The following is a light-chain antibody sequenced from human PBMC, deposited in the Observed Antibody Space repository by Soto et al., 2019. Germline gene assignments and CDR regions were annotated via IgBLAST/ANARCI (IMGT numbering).Light chain of an antibody. CDR3: KQHNRWPPIT. Sequence: ESVLTQSPATLSLSPGERATLSCRASPSVSNSLAWYQHKPGQAPRLLIYDAFNRATGVPTRFSGGGSGTAFTLTITSPEPEDFAVYYCKQHNRWPPITFGGGTRVEIK. J-gene: IGKJ4*01. V-gene: IGKV3-11*01. CDR1: PSVSNS. CDR2: DAF.